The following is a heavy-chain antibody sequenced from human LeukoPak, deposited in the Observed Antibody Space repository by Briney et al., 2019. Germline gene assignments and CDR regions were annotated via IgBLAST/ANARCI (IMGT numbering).Heavy chain of an antibody. V-gene: IGHV1-46*01. CDR2: IDPAGGST. Sequence: ASVKVSCKASGYSFTSYYMHWARQAPGQGLEWMAIIDPAGGSTYYAQKFQGRLTMTRDTSTSTVYMELSSLRSEDTAIYYCASLGSGSSPIIDFDYWGQGTLVTVSS. CDR1: GYSFTSYY. D-gene: IGHD3-10*01. CDR3: ASLGSGSSPIIDFDY. J-gene: IGHJ4*02.